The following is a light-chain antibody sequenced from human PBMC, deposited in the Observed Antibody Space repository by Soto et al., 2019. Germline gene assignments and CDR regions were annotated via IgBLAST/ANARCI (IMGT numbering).Light chain of an antibody. Sequence: YELTQPPSVSVAPGQTARITCGGNNIGSRSVHWYQQKPGQAPVLVVYDDSDRPSGIPEQFSGSNSENTATLTISRVEAGDEADYYCQVWDSSSDHGVFGTGTKVTVL. V-gene: IGLV3-21*02. CDR3: QVWDSSSDHGV. CDR1: NIGSRS. CDR2: DDS. J-gene: IGLJ1*01.